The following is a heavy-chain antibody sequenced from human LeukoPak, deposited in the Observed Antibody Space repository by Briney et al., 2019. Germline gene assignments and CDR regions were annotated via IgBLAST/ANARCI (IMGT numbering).Heavy chain of an antibody. CDR3: TTDGVLWFGELYHFDY. D-gene: IGHD3-10*01. V-gene: IGHV3-15*01. J-gene: IGHJ4*02. CDR1: GFTFGDYA. Sequence: PGRSLRLSCTASGFTFGDYAMSWVRQAPGKGLEWVGRIKSKTDGGTTDYAAPVKGRFTISRDDSKNTLYLQMNSLKTEDTAVYYCTTDGVLWFGELYHFDYWGQGTLVTVSS. CDR2: IKSKTDGGTT.